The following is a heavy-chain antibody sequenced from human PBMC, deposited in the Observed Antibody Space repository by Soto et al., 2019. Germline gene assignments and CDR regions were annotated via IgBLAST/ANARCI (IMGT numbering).Heavy chain of an antibody. Sequence: QVQLVESGGGLVKPGGSLRLSCAASGFTFSDFYMSWLRQAPGKGLEWISYISSGSTNIFYADSVKGRFTVSRDNAKNSVYIQMDSLRAEDTAVDYCARDRNAAGSDYWGQGTLVTVSS. D-gene: IGHD1-1*01. CDR3: ARDRNAAGSDY. CDR1: GFTFSDFY. J-gene: IGHJ4*02. V-gene: IGHV3-11*01. CDR2: ISSGSTNI.